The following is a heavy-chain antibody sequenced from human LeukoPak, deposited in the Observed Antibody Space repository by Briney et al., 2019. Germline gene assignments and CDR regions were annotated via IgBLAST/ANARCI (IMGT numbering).Heavy chain of an antibody. Sequence: PSETLSLTCTVSGGSVSSGSFYWGWIRQPPGKGLEWIGEIYHSGSTNYNPSLKSRVTISVDKSKNQFSLKLSSVTAADTAVYYCARDGAGVKGAFDIWGQGTMVTVSS. CDR3: ARDGAGVKGAFDI. CDR2: IYHSGST. V-gene: IGHV4-39*07. J-gene: IGHJ3*02. D-gene: IGHD3-3*01. CDR1: GGSVSSGSFY.